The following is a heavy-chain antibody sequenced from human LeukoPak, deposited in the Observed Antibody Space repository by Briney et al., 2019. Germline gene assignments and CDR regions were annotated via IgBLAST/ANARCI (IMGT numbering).Heavy chain of an antibody. V-gene: IGHV1-2*06. CDR1: GYTFTGYY. CDR3: ARACSGGSCYSDNWLDS. J-gene: IGHJ5*01. D-gene: IGHD2-15*01. CDR2: INPDSGGT. Sequence: ASVKVSCKASGYTFTGYYLHWVRQAPGQGLEWMGRINPDSGGTNYAQKFQGRVTMTRDTSISTAYMELNRLTSDDTAVYYCARACSGGSCYSDNWLDSWGQGTLMTVSS.